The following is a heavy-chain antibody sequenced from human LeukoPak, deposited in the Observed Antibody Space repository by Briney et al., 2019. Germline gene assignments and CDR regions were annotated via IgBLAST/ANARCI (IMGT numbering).Heavy chain of an antibody. CDR2: INSDGSST. Sequence: GSLRLSCAASGFTFSSYWMHWVRQAPGKGLVWVSRINSDGSSTSYADSVKGRFTISRDNTENTLSLQMNSLRAEDTAVYYCARDGTLGSHDYWGQGTLVTVSS. J-gene: IGHJ4*02. V-gene: IGHV3-74*01. CDR1: GFTFSSYW. CDR3: ARDGTLGSHDY. D-gene: IGHD2-15*01.